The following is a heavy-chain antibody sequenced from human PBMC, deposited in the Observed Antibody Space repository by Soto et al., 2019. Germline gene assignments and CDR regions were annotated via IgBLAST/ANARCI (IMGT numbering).Heavy chain of an antibody. CDR3: SPGAYDTNGYYRFDP. Sequence: QVQLQQWGAGLLKPSETLSLTCAVYGGSFSGHSWTWIRQSPGKGLEWIGDINHSGRVNYSPSLKSRVTISLDTSKNQFSLTLSAVTAADTAMYYCSPGAYDTNGYYRFDPWGQGTLVTVSS. J-gene: IGHJ5*01. CDR2: INHSGRV. CDR1: GGSFSGHS. D-gene: IGHD3-22*01. V-gene: IGHV4-34*01.